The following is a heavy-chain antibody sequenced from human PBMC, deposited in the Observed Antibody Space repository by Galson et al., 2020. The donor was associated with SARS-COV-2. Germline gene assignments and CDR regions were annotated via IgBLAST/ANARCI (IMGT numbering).Heavy chain of an antibody. D-gene: IGHD2-8*01. Sequence: ASVQVSCKASGYTFISSYLHWVRQAPGQGLEWMGVINPSGDITTYAQKLRGRVTVTRDMSTQTVYMDLSSLTSEDTSVYYCAREWCGINSSVFDYWGQGSLVVVSS. J-gene: IGHJ4*02. CDR3: AREWCGINSSVFDY. CDR2: INPSGDIT. V-gene: IGHV1-46*04. CDR1: GYTFISSY.